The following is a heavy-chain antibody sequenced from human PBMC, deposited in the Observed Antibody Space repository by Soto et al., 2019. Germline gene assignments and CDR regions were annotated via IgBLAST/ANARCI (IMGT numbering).Heavy chain of an antibody. V-gene: IGHV1-69*01. D-gene: IGHD6-13*01. CDR2: IVPIYRTA. Sequence: QVQLVQSGAEVKKPGSSVKVSCKASGGTFSSYRINWVRQAPGQGLEWLGGIVPIYRTADYAQKFQGRVTITSDESASTSYMELRSLKSQYTAVYYCVRDSGAKLSSSWGQGTLVTVSS. CDR1: GGTFSSYR. J-gene: IGHJ4*02. CDR3: VRDSGAKLSSS.